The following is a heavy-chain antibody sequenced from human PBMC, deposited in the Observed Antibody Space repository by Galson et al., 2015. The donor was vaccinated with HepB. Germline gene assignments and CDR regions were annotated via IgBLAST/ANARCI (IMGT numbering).Heavy chain of an antibody. CDR2: ISAYNGNT. D-gene: IGHD6-19*01. CDR3: ARDSLEQWLFSTFLDAFDI. Sequence: SVKVSCKASGYTFTSYGISWVRQAPGQGLEWMGWISAYNGNTNYAQKLQGRVTMTTDTSTSTAYMELRSLRSDDTAVYYCARDSLEQWLFSTFLDAFDIWGQGTMVTVSS. J-gene: IGHJ3*02. CDR1: GYTFTSYG. V-gene: IGHV1-18*01.